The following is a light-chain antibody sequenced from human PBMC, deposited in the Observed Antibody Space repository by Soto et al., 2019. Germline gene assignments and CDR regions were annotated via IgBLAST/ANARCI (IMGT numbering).Light chain of an antibody. CDR2: DAS. Sequence: DLQMTPSPSPLSASVGARVTITCRARQTISIWLAWYQQKPGKAPKLLIYDASILESGVPSRFSGSGSGTEFTLTISSLQPDDFATYYCQQYNSYRTFGQGTRWIS. CDR3: QQYNSYRT. V-gene: IGKV1-5*01. J-gene: IGKJ1*01. CDR1: QTISIW.